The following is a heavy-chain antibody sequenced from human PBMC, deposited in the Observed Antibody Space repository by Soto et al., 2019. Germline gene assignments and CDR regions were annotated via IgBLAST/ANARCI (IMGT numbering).Heavy chain of an antibody. V-gene: IGHV1-2*02. CDR2: ITPKSGEI. CDR3: ARAPIWGPTGDFDY. Sequence: QVHLVQSGAEVKRPGDSVKVSCKASGYTFTDYHIHWVRQAPGQGLEWMERITPKSGEIYYSPKFQGRVTLTRDTSISTAYMELTTLRFDDTAVYYCARAPIWGPTGDFDYWGQGTLATVSS. D-gene: IGHD1-26*01. CDR1: GYTFTDYH. J-gene: IGHJ4*02.